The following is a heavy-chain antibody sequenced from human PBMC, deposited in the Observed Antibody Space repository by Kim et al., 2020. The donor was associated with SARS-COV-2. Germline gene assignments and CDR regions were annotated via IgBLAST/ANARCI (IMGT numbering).Heavy chain of an antibody. CDR1: GYTFTRYW. J-gene: IGHJ4*02. CDR3: AALGAYGDGY. CDR2: IDPSDSDT. Sequence: GESLKISCKGSGYTFTRYWINWVRHMPGKGLEWMGRIDPSDSDTAYSPSFQGHISISVDSSINTAYLQWSSLKASDTAMYFCAALGAYGDGYGGQGTLVTVSS. V-gene: IGHV5-10-1*01. D-gene: IGHD2-21*02.